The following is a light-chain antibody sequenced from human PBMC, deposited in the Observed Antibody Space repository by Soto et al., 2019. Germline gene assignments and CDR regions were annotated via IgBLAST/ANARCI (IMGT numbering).Light chain of an antibody. V-gene: IGLV1-40*01. CDR1: SSNIGAGYD. CDR3: QSYDNSLSVYV. Sequence: QSVLTQPPSVSGAPGQRVTISCTGSSSNIGAGYDVHWYQQLPGTAPKLLIYGNSNRPSGVPDRFSGSKSGTSASLAITGLQAEDGADYYCQSYDNSLSVYVLGTGTKVT. CDR2: GNS. J-gene: IGLJ1*01.